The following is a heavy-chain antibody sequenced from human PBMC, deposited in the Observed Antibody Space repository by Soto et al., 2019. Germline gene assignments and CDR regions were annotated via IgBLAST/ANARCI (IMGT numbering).Heavy chain of an antibody. J-gene: IGHJ4*02. CDR3: ARDSSGYHNLDY. D-gene: IGHD3-22*01. CDR1: GYTFTSYG. Sequence: GGPVNVSCKTSGYTFTSYGITWVRQAPGQGLEWMGWISAYNGNTNYAQKLQGRVTMTTDTSTSTAYMELRSLRSDDTAVYYCARDSSGYHNLDYWGQGTLVTVSS. V-gene: IGHV1-18*04. CDR2: ISAYNGNT.